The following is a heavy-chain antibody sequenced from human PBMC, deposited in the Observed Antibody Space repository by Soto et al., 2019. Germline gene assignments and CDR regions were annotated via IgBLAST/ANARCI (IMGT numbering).Heavy chain of an antibody. D-gene: IGHD2-2*01. CDR1: GFTFSSYS. CDR2: ISSSSSYI. CDR3: ARDQVCRSTSCPGGMDV. V-gene: IGHV3-21*01. Sequence: GGSLRLSCAACGFTFSSYSMNWVRQAPGKGLEWVSSISSSSSYIYYADSVKGRFTISRDNAKNSLYLQMNSLRAEDTAVYYCARDQVCRSTSCPGGMDVWGQGTTVTVSS. J-gene: IGHJ6*02.